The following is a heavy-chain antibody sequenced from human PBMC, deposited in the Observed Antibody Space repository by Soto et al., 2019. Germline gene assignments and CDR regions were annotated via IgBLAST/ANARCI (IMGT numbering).Heavy chain of an antibody. CDR2: ISGTGSST. V-gene: IGHV3-23*01. CDR1: GFTFSSYA. CDR3: AKAGGIAVPGTHLDY. D-gene: IGHD6-19*01. J-gene: IGHJ4*02. Sequence: EVQLLESGGGSVQPGGSLRLSCAASGFTFSSYAMSWVRQAPGKGLEWVSAISGTGSSTNYADSVEGRFTISRDNSKNTRDLQMSSLRAEDTAVDYCAKAGGIAVPGTHLDYWGQGTLVTVSS.